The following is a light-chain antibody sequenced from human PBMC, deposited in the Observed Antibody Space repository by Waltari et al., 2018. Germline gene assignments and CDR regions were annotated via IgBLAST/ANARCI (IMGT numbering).Light chain of an antibody. V-gene: IGKV3-15*01. CDR1: QRVGSN. CDR2: GAS. CDR3: QQYNNWPRT. J-gene: IGKJ1*01. Sequence: EIVMTQSPATLSVSPGERATLSCRASQRVGSNLAWYLQKPGQAPGLLIYGASTRAPGIPPRFSGSGYGSEFTLTINSLQSEDFGVYYCQQYNNWPRTFGQGTKVEVK.